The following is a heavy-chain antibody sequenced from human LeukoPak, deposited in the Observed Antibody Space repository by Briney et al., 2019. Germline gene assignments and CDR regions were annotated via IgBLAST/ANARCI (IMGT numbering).Heavy chain of an antibody. D-gene: IGHD3-22*01. Sequence: ASVKVSCKASGYTFTSYGISWVRQAPGQGLEWMGWISAYNGNTNYAQRLQGRVTMTTDTSTSTAYMELRSLRSDDTAVYYCARGRLVRWGYYDSSGYYPFDYWGQGTLVTVSS. CDR2: ISAYNGNT. CDR1: GYTFTSYG. V-gene: IGHV1-18*01. J-gene: IGHJ4*02. CDR3: ARGRLVRWGYYDSSGYYPFDY.